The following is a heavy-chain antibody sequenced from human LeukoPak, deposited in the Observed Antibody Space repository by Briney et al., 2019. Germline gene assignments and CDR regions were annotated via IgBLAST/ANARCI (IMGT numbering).Heavy chain of an antibody. CDR2: INPYNGNT. CDR3: ARGGSGWYFDY. Sequence: ASVKVSCKASGGTFISYGISWVRQAPGQGLEWMGWINPYNGNTNYAQKFQGRVSITTDTSTSTAYMELRSLRSDDTAVYYCARGGSGWYFDYWGQGTLVTVSS. D-gene: IGHD6-19*01. V-gene: IGHV1-18*01. J-gene: IGHJ4*02. CDR1: GGTFISYG.